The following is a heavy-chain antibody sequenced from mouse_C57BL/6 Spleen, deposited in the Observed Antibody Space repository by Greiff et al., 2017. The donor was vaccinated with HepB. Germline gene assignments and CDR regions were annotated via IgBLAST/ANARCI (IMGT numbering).Heavy chain of an antibody. J-gene: IGHJ3*01. D-gene: IGHD1-1*01. CDR2: IYPGDGDT. CDR3: ARGLYYGSSYWFAY. CDR1: GYAFSSSW. Sequence: QVQLQQSGPELVKPGASVKISCKASGYAFSSSWMNWVKQRPGKGLEWIGRIYPGDGDTNYNGKFKGKATLTADKSSSTAYMQLSSLTSEDSAVYFCARGLYYGSSYWFAYWGQGTLVTVSA. V-gene: IGHV1-82*01.